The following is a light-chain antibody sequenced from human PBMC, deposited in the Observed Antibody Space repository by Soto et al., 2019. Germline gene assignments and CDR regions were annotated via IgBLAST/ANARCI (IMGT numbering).Light chain of an antibody. CDR1: QSVNIY. J-gene: IGKJ4*01. V-gene: IGKV3-11*01. Sequence: EIVLTQSPATLSLSPGERATLSCRASQSVNIYLAWYQQKPGQAPRLLIYDASNRATGIPARFSGSGSGTNFTLTISSLGPEDIAVYYCQQGSNWGVIFGGGTKVDI. CDR3: QQGSNWGVI. CDR2: DAS.